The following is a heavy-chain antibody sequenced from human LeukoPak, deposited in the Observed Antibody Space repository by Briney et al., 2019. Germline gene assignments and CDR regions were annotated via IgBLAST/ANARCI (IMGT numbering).Heavy chain of an antibody. CDR1: GGSITNYY. CDR2: IHYTGSS. V-gene: IGHV4-59*01. D-gene: IGHD1-26*01. Sequence: SETLSLTCTVSGGSITNYYWSWLRQSPGKGLEWIAYIHYTGSSNYSPSLKSRVTISVDTSKNQFSLRLTSVTAADTAIYYCARGLLGATRAFDIWGQGTMVTVSP. CDR3: ARGLLGATRAFDI. J-gene: IGHJ3*02.